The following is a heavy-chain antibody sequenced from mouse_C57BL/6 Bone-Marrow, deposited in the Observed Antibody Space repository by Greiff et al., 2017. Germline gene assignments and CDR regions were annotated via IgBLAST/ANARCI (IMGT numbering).Heavy chain of an antibody. CDR3: ARCRYGNYLDY. CDR2: ISDGGSYT. Sequence: EVKLVESGGGLVKPGGSLKLSCAASGFTFSSYAMSWVRQTPEKRLEWVATISDGGSYTYYPDNVKGRFTISRDNAKNNLYLQMSHLKSEDTAMYYCARCRYGNYLDYWGQGTTLTVSS. CDR1: GFTFSSYA. D-gene: IGHD2-1*01. J-gene: IGHJ2*01. V-gene: IGHV5-4*03.